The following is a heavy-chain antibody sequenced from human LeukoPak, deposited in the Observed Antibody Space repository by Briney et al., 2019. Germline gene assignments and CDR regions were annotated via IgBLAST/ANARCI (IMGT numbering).Heavy chain of an antibody. CDR2: IYWNDDK. Sequence: TLSLTCSVSGGSVTSYYWSWIRQPPGKALEWLALIYWNDDKRYSPSLKSRLTITKDTSKNQVVLTMTNMDPVDTATYYCAHSSMRYCSSTSCLPYFDLWGRGTLVTVSS. CDR3: AHSSMRYCSSTSCLPYFDL. J-gene: IGHJ2*01. V-gene: IGHV2-5*01. CDR1: GGSVTSYYW. D-gene: IGHD2-2*01.